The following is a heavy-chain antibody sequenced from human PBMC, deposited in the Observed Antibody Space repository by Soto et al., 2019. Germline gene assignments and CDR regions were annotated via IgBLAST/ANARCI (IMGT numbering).Heavy chain of an antibody. CDR2: ISGYNGDT. Sequence: QGQLVQSGAEVKKPGASVKVSCKASGYTFTRYGISWVRQAPGQGLEWMGWISGYNGDTKYAQKFQGRVTMTIDASTTTAFMELRSLTSDDTAVYYCAKKGQPPYYYSGLDVWGQGTTVTVAS. J-gene: IGHJ6*02. CDR3: AKKGQPPYYYSGLDV. V-gene: IGHV1-18*01. CDR1: GYTFTRYG.